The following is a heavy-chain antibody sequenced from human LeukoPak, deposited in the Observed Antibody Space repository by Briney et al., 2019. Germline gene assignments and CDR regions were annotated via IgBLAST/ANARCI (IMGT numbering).Heavy chain of an antibody. CDR2: IYYSGST. J-gene: IGHJ6*02. CDR3: ASLSRSYGMDV. CDR1: GGSISSYY. D-gene: IGHD2/OR15-2a*01. Sequence: SETLSLTCTVSGGSISSYYWSWIRQPPGKGLEWIGYIYYSGSTNYNPSLKSRVTISVDTSKNQFSLKLSSATAADTAVYYCASLSRSYGMDVWGQGTTVTVSS. V-gene: IGHV4-59*08.